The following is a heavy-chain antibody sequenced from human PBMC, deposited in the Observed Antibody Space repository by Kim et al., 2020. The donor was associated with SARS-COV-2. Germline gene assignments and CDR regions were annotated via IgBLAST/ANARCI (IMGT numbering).Heavy chain of an antibody. Sequence: SETLSLTCAVYGGSFSGYYWSWIRQPPGKGLEWIGEINHSGSTNYNPSLKSRVTISVDTSKNQFSLKLSSVTAADTAVYYCARGRFLLGMSRAFDIWGQGTMVTVSS. CDR2: INHSGST. CDR3: ARGRFLLGMSRAFDI. J-gene: IGHJ3*02. D-gene: IGHD7-27*01. V-gene: IGHV4-34*01. CDR1: GGSFSGYY.